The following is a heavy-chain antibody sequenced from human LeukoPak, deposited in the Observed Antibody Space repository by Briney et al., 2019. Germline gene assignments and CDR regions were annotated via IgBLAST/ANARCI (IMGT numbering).Heavy chain of an antibody. CDR2: ISSSSSYI. V-gene: IGHV3-21*01. CDR3: ASDNGDYVLRY. CDR1: GFTFSSYS. Sequence: GGSLRLSCAASGFTFSSYSMNWVRQAPGKGLEWVSSISSSSSYIYYADSVKGRFTISRDNAKNSLYLQMNSLRAEDTAVYYCASDNGDYVLRYWGQGTLVTVAS. D-gene: IGHD4-17*01. J-gene: IGHJ4*02.